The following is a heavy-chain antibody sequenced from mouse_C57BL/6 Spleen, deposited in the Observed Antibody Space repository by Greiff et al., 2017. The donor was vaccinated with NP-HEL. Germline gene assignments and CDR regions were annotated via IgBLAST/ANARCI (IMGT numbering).Heavy chain of an antibody. Sequence: EVKLVESGGGLVQPGGSLSLSCAASGFTFTDYYMSWVRQPPGKALEWLGFIRNKANGYTTEYSASVKGRFTISRDNSQSILYLQMNALRAEDSATYYCARYGGHYFDYWGQGTTLTVSS. CDR1: GFTFTDYY. CDR2: IRNKANGYTT. J-gene: IGHJ2*01. V-gene: IGHV7-3*01. CDR3: ARYGGHYFDY.